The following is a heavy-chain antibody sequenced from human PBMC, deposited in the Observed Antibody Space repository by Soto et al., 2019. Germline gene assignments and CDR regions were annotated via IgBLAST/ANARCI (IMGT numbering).Heavy chain of an antibody. Sequence: GASVKVSCKASGYTFTNNGISWVRQAPGQGLEWMGWISGYNGNTNYAEKFQGRVTMTTDTFSSTAYMELRSLRSDDTAVYYCARVNDYSNYVWFDPWGQGTLVTVSS. CDR3: ARVNDYSNYVWFDP. CDR2: ISGYNGNT. J-gene: IGHJ5*02. CDR1: GYTFTNNG. V-gene: IGHV1-18*01. D-gene: IGHD4-4*01.